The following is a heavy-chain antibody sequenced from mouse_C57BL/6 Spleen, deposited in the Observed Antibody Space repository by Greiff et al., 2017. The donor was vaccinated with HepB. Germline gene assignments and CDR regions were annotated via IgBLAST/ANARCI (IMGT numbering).Heavy chain of an antibody. CDR3: ARELGYDAWFAY. CDR1: GFTFSSYA. D-gene: IGHD2-3*01. Sequence: EVQLVESGGGLVKPGGSLKLSCAASGFTFSSYAMSWVRQTPEKRLEWVATISDGGSYTYYPDNVKGRFTISRDNAKNNLYLQMSSLKSEDTAMYYCARELGYDAWFAYWGQGTLVTVSS. V-gene: IGHV5-4*01. CDR2: ISDGGSYT. J-gene: IGHJ3*01.